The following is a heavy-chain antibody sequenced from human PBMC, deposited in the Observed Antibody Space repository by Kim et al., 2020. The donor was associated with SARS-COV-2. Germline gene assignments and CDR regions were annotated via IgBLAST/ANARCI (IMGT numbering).Heavy chain of an antibody. Sequence: YGRGSTYYADSVKGRFPISRDNSKNTLYLHRNSLRAEDTAVYYCARGPINWGQGTLVTVSS. CDR2: YGRGST. CDR3: ARGPIN. D-gene: IGHD3-9*01. V-gene: IGHV3-53*01. J-gene: IGHJ4*02.